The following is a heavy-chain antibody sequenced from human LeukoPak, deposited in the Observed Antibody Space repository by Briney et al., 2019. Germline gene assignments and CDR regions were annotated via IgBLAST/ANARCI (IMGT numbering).Heavy chain of an antibody. V-gene: IGHV1-18*01. CDR2: ISAYYGNT. CDR1: GYTFTNFD. Sequence: ASVKVSCKASGYTFTNFDITWVRQAPGQGLEWTGWISAYYGNTKYAQIFQDRVTVTTETSTSTTYMELRRLRFDDTAVYYCARVGNSFRSNGAQHDGFDIWGQGTMVTVSS. D-gene: IGHD3-3*01. CDR3: ARVGNSFRSNGAQHDGFDI. J-gene: IGHJ3*02.